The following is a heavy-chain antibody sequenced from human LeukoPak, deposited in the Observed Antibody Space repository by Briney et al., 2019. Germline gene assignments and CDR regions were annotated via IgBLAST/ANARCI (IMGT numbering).Heavy chain of an antibody. J-gene: IGHJ4*02. CDR3: ARDSGYSYADDY. CDR2: ITYNSGTI. V-gene: IGHV3-48*02. CDR1: GFTFRSYA. D-gene: IGHD5-18*01. Sequence: GGSLRLSCAASGFTFRSYAMQWVRQAPGKGLERASYITYNSGTIFYADSVKGRSTISRDNAKDSLYLQMSSLRDEDTAVYYCARDSGYSYADDYWGQGTLVTVSS.